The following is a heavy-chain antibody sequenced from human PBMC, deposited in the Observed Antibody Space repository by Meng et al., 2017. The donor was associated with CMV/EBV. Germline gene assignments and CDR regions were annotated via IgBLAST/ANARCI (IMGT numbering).Heavy chain of an antibody. CDR3: ARGRGTYYDFWSGYYGLTNSLYYYYYGMDV. CDR2: IIPIFGTA. CDR1: GGTFSSYA. D-gene: IGHD3-3*01. J-gene: IGHJ6*02. Sequence: SVKVSCKASGGTFSSYAISWVRQAPGQGLEWMGGIIPIFGTANYAQKFQGRVTITTDESTSTAYMELSSLRSEDTAVYYCARGRGTYYDFWSGYYGLTNSLYYYYYGMDVWGQGTTVTVSS. V-gene: IGHV1-69*05.